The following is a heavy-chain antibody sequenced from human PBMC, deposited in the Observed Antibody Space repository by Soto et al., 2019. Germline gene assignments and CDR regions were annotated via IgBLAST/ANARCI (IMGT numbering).Heavy chain of an antibody. CDR1: GFTFSSYW. V-gene: IGHV3-74*01. CDR2: INPDGTTT. D-gene: IGHD2-8*01. J-gene: IGHJ4*02. CDR3: ARVPTGKYGVWNY. Sequence: EVQLVESGGGLVQPGGSLRLSCAASGFTFSSYWMHWVRQVPGKGLVWVSRINPDGTTTTYADSVKGRFTISRDNAENTLYLQMNSIRGDDTAVYYCARVPTGKYGVWNYWGQGTLVTVSS.